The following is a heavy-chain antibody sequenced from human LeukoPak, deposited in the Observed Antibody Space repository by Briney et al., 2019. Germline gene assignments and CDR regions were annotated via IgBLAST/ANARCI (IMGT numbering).Heavy chain of an antibody. CDR1: GFTFSTFA. D-gene: IGHD2-15*01. J-gene: IGHJ4*01. Sequence: GGSLRLSCAASGFTFSTFAMSWVRQSPEKGLEWVSAIGASDGYTYHADSVKGRFTISRDISRNTVYLQMNSLRVDDTAVYFCARAPVVSCRGAFCYPLDYWGHGILITVSS. V-gene: IGHV3-23*01. CDR3: ARAPVVSCRGAFCYPLDY. CDR2: IGASDGYT.